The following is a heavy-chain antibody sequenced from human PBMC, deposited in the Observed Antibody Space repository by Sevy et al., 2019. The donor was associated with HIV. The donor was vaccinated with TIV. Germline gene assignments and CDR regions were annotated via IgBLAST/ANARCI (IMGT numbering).Heavy chain of an antibody. V-gene: IGHV1-69*06. CDR2: IIPIFGTT. CDR1: GGTFNSYG. Sequence: ASVKVSCKASGGTFNSYGINWVRQALGQGLEWMGGIIPIFGTTNYAQKFQGRVTITADKSTSTVHMELSSLRSEDTAEYYCALDSNAYDIWGQWTMVTVSS. J-gene: IGHJ3*02. D-gene: IGHD3-22*01. CDR3: ALDSNAYDI.